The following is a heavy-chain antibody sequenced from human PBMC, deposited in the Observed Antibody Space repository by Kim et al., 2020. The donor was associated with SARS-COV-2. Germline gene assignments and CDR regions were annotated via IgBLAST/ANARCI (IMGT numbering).Heavy chain of an antibody. CDR2: IYYSGST. J-gene: IGHJ5*02. CDR3: ARVVVSSPINWFDP. V-gene: IGHV4-59*13. CDR1: GGSISSYY. Sequence: SETLSLTCTVSGGSISSYYWSWIRQPPGKGLEWIGYIYYSGSTNYNPSLKSRVTISVDTSKNQFSLKLSSVTAADTAVYYCARVVVSSPINWFDPWGQGTLVTVSS. D-gene: IGHD6-6*01.